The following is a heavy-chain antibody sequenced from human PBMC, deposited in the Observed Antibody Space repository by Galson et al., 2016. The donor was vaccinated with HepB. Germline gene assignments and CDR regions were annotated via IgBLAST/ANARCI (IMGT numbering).Heavy chain of an antibody. D-gene: IGHD3-16*01. CDR2: ITSSGDAT. CDR1: GFSFSNSG. V-gene: IGHV3-23*01. J-gene: IGHJ4*02. CDR3: GKHGGFDY. Sequence: SLRLSCAASGFSFSNSGMSWVRQAPGRGLQWVSGITSSGDATHYADFVKGRFTISRDNSENTLYLYMNNLTAGDTAIYYCGKHGGFDYWGQGALVTVSS.